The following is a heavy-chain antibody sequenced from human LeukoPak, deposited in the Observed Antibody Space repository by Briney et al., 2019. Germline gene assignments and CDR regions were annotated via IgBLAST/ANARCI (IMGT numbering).Heavy chain of an antibody. J-gene: IGHJ4*02. D-gene: IGHD4-23*01. CDR3: ARDDYGGNSGDY. CDR1: GFTFSTSA. V-gene: IGHV3-23*01. CDR2: ISGSGGST. Sequence: PGGSLRLSCAASGFTFSTSAMNWVRQAPGKGLEWVSAISGSGGSTYYADSMKGRFTISRDNSKNTLYLQVNSLRAEDTAVYYCARDDYGGNSGDYWGQGTLVTVSS.